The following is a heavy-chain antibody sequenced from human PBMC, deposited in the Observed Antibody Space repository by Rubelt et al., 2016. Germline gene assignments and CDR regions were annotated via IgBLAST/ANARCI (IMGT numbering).Heavy chain of an antibody. Sequence: QVQLVQSGAEVKKPGSSVKISCKTSGDSSTNYAVSWVRQAPGQGLEWMGWINPNNGGKNSAQKFQGRVTMTRDKSISTAYLELNGLGADDTAIYYCARRGSGMGPDYWGQGTLVTVSS. V-gene: IGHV1-2*02. D-gene: IGHD3-10*01. J-gene: IGHJ4*02. CDR3: ARRGSGMGPDY. CDR1: GDSSTNYA. CDR2: INPNNGGK.